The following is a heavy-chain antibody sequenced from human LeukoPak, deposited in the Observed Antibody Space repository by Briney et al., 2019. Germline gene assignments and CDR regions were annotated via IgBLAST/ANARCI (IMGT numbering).Heavy chain of an antibody. V-gene: IGHV3-23*01. CDR1: GFTFSSYG. CDR2: LSGNGVKT. D-gene: IGHD3-22*01. Sequence: PGGSLRLSCAASGFTFSSYGMSWVRQAPGKGLEWVSALSGNGVKTYYADSVKGRFTISRDNSRNTLYLQMDSLRVEDTAVYYCARIGYYYDSSGYYYFDYWGQGTLVTVSS. J-gene: IGHJ4*02. CDR3: ARIGYYYDSSGYYYFDY.